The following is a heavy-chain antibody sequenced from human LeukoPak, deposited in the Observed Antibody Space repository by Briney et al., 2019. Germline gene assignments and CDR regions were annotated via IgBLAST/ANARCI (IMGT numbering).Heavy chain of an antibody. CDR2: IHSSGSTT. Sequence: SETLSLTCTVSGGSIRNSNNYWGWVRQPPGKGLEWIGTIHSSGSTTYYTPSLKSRVTISVDTSKNEFSLKLSSVTAADTAVYYCARHAEEDGRNAKPIDYWGQGTLVTVSS. V-gene: IGHV4-39*01. J-gene: IGHJ4*02. CDR3: ARHAEEDGRNAKPIDY. CDR1: GGSIRNSNNY. D-gene: IGHD5-24*01.